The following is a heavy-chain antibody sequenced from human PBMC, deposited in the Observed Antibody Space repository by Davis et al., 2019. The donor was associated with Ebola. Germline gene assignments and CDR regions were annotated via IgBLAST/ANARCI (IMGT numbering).Heavy chain of an antibody. D-gene: IGHD2-15*01. CDR3: ARHNVDIVVVVAAIPDWFDP. CDR2: IYYSGST. V-gene: IGHV4-39*01. CDR1: GGSISSGDYY. J-gene: IGHJ5*02. Sequence: SETLSLTCTVSGGSISSGDYYWSWIRQPPGKGLEWIGSIYYSGSTYYNPSLKSRVTISVDTSKNQFSLKLSSVTAADTAVYYCARHNVDIVVVVAAIPDWFDPWGQGTLVTVSS.